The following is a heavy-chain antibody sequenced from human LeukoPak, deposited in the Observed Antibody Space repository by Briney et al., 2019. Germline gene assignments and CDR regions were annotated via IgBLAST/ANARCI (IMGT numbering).Heavy chain of an antibody. V-gene: IGHV3-9*01. D-gene: IGHD3/OR15-3a*01. J-gene: IGHJ5*02. Sequence: GGSLRLSCAASGFNFYDYAMHWVRQAPGKGLEWVSGISWNSGSIGYADSVKGRFTIPRDNAKNSLYLQMNSLRAEDTALYYCAKDSNAGYHTPINWFDPWGQGTLVTVSS. CDR3: AKDSNAGYHTPINWFDP. CDR2: ISWNSGSI. CDR1: GFNFYDYA.